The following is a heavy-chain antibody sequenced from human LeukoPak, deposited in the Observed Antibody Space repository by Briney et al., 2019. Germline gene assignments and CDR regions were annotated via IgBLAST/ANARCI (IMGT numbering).Heavy chain of an antibody. CDR3: ARGRGYDRTGYVYYFDF. J-gene: IGHJ4*02. V-gene: IGHV1-8*01. Sequence: ASVKVSCKASGYSFTSYDINWVRQAPGQGFEWVGWMNPNSGNTGHAQEFQDRVTMTRDTSMSTAYMELSSLRYEDTAVYYCARGRGYDRTGYVYYFDFWGQGTLVTVSS. CDR2: MNPNSGNT. CDR1: GYSFTSYD. D-gene: IGHD3-22*01.